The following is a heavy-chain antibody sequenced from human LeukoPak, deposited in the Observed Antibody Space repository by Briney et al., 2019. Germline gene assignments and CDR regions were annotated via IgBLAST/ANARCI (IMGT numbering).Heavy chain of an antibody. D-gene: IGHD3-10*01. V-gene: IGHV3-48*02. J-gene: IGHJ4*02. Sequence: QPGGSLRLSCAASGFTFSSYSVNWVRQAPGKGLEWVSYVSSGSGTIYYADSVKGRFTISRDNANNSLYLQMNGLRDEDTAVYYCARGYYGSGSYFLDFCGQGTLVTVSS. CDR1: GFTFSSYS. CDR2: VSSGSGTI. CDR3: ARGYYGSGSYFLDF.